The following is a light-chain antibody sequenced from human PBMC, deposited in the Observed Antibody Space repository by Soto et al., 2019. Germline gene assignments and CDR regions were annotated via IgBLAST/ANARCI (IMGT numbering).Light chain of an antibody. Sequence: PGERATLSCMASQSVRSSDLAWYQQQPGQAPRLLIYGASSRATGIPDRFSGSGSGTDFTLTISRLEPEDFAVYYCQQYGRSPPWTFGQGTKVEIK. CDR1: QSVRSSD. J-gene: IGKJ1*01. CDR2: GAS. V-gene: IGKV3-20*01. CDR3: QQYGRSPPWT.